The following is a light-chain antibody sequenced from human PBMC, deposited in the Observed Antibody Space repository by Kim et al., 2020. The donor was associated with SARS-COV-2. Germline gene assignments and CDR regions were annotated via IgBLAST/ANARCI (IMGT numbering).Light chain of an antibody. V-gene: IGLV4-69*02. CDR3: QTWGTGAWV. CDR2: VSSDGSH. Sequence: QLVLTQSPSASASLGASVKLTCTLSSGHSSYAIAWHQQQPEKGPRYLMKVSSDGSHNKGDRIPDRFSGSSSGAELVLSISSLQSEDEADYYCQTWGTGAWVFGGGTQLTVL. J-gene: IGLJ3*02. CDR1: SGHSSYA.